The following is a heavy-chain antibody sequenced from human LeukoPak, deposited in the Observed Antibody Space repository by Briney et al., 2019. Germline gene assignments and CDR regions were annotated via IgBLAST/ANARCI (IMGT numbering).Heavy chain of an antibody. CDR1: GFSFSDYD. CDR3: VGFGVYGGL. D-gene: IGHD4/OR15-4a*01. V-gene: IGHV3-48*01. Sequence: GGSLRLSCAASGFSFSDYDMHWVRQGKGKGLDWVAYISGSSGTIHYADSVRGRFSISRDNVQQSLYLQMNGLRAEDTAVYYCVGFGVYGGLWGQGTVVTVSP. J-gene: IGHJ4*02. CDR2: ISGSSGTI.